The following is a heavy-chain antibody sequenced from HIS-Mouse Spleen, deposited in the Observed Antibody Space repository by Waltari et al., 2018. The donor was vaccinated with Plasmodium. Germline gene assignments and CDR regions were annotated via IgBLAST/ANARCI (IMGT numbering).Heavy chain of an antibody. D-gene: IGHD6-6*01. Sequence: QVTLRESGPALVKPTQTLTLTCTFSGFSLSTSGMFVSCIRQPPGKALEWLARIDWDDDKYYSTSLKTRLTISKDTSKNQVVLTMTNMDPVDTATYYCARHKKRGQLVRGYFDYWGQGTLVTVSS. V-gene: IGHV2-70*15. CDR1: GFSLSTSGMF. CDR2: IDWDDDK. CDR3: ARHKKRGQLVRGYFDY. J-gene: IGHJ4*02.